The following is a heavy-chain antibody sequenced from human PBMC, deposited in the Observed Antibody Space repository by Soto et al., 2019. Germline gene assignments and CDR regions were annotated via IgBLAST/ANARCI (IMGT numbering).Heavy chain of an antibody. Sequence: SETLSLTCAVSGYSISSGYYWGWIRQPPGKGLEWIGSIYHSGSTYYNPSLKSRVTISVDTSKNQFSLKLSSVTAADTAVYYCARDKDYYDSSGYYNWLDPWGQGTLVTVYS. CDR3: ARDKDYYDSSGYYNWLDP. CDR2: IYHSGST. V-gene: IGHV4-38-2*02. J-gene: IGHJ5*02. D-gene: IGHD3-22*01. CDR1: GYSISSGYY.